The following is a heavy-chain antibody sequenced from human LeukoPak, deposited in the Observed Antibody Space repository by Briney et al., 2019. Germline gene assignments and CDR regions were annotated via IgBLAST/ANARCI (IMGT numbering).Heavy chain of an antibody. J-gene: IGHJ3*02. CDR3: ARDFGYDYYDSSDYYAFDI. CDR1: GGPISSSNYY. Sequence: SETLSLTCTVSGGPISSSNYYWTWIRQPPGKGLECIGYIYYSGSTNYNPSLKSRVTISVDTSKNQFSLKLSSVTAADTAVYYCARDFGYDYYDSSDYYAFDIWGQGTMVTVSS. CDR2: IYYSGST. V-gene: IGHV4-61*01. D-gene: IGHD3-22*01.